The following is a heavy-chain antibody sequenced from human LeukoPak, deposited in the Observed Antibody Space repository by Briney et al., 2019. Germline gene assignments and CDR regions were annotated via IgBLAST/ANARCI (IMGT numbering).Heavy chain of an antibody. CDR1: GYTFTSYG. CDR2: ISAYNGNT. D-gene: IGHD6-13*01. J-gene: IGHJ4*02. CDR3: ATDIAAARPNAFDY. Sequence: ASVKVSCKASGYTFTSYGISWVRQAAGQGLEWMGWISAYNGNTNYAQKLQGRVTMTTDTSTSTAYMELRSLRSDDTAVYYCATDIAAARPNAFDYWGQGTLVTVSS. V-gene: IGHV1-18*01.